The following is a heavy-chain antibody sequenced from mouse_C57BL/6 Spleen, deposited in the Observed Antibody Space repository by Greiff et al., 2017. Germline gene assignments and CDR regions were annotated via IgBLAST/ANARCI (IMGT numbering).Heavy chain of an antibody. CDR1: GYSITSDY. CDR2: ISYSGST. Sequence: EVKLQESGPGLAKPSQTLSLTCSVTGYSITSDYWNWIRKFPGNKLEYMGYISYSGSTYYNPSLKSRISITRDTSKNQYYLQLNSVTTEDTATYYCASYPTTVVAKGSGYFYVWGTGTTVTVSS. V-gene: IGHV3-8*01. CDR3: ASYPTTVVAKGSGYFYV. J-gene: IGHJ1*03. D-gene: IGHD1-1*01.